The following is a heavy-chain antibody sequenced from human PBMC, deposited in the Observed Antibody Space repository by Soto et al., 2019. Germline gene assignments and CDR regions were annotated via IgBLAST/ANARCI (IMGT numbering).Heavy chain of an antibody. D-gene: IGHD2-21*02. V-gene: IGHV1-69*01. CDR3: ARPRYCDGDCYAEYFQH. CDR1: GGTFSSYA. Sequence: QVQLVQSGAEVKKPGSSVKVSCKASGGTFSSYAISWVRQAPGQGLEWMGGIIPIFGTANYAQKFQGRVTITADESTSTAYMELSSLRSEDTAVYYCARPRYCDGDCYAEYFQHWGQGTLVTVSS. J-gene: IGHJ1*01. CDR2: IIPIFGTA.